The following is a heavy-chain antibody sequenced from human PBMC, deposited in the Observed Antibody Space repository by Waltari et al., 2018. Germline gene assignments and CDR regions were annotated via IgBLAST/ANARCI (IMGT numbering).Heavy chain of an antibody. CDR1: GGSFSGYY. V-gene: IGHV4-34*01. Sequence: QVQLQQWGAGLLKPSETLSLTCAVYGGSFSGYYWSWIRPPPGERLEWVGVITRCVRTNFAPTRKGRVPMTVDTSKNQFSRKLSSVTAADTAVYYCASSSGWSFDYWGQGTLVTVSS. CDR2: ITRCVRT. D-gene: IGHD6-19*01. J-gene: IGHJ4*02. CDR3: ASSSGWSFDY.